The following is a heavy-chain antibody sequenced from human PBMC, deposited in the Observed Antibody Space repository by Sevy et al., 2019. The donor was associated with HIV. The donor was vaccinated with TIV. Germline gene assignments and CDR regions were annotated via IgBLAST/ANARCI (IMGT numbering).Heavy chain of an antibody. CDR3: ARDGPTMVRGVSFYFDY. J-gene: IGHJ4*02. V-gene: IGHV3-21*01. CDR1: GFTFSSYS. D-gene: IGHD3-10*01. CDR2: ISSSSSYI. Sequence: GGSLRLSCAASGFTFSSYSMNWVRQAPGKGLEWVSSISSSSSYIYYAHSVKGRFTISRDNAKNSLYLQMNSLRAEDTAVYYCARDGPTMVRGVSFYFDYWGQGTLVTVSS.